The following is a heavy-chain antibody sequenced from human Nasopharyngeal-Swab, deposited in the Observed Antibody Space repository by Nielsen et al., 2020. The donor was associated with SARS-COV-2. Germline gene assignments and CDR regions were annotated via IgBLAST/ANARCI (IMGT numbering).Heavy chain of an antibody. CDR2: MNPNSGNT. Sequence: WVRQAPGQRLDWMGWMNPNSGNTGYAQKFQGRVTMTRNTSISTAYMELSSLRSEDTAVYYCARGPYYYDSSSYRAYYYYMDVWGKGTTVTVSS. D-gene: IGHD3-22*01. V-gene: IGHV1-8*01. CDR3: ARGPYYYDSSSYRAYYYYMDV. J-gene: IGHJ6*03.